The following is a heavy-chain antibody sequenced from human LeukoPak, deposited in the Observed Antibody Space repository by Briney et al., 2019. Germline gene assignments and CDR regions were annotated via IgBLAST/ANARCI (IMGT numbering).Heavy chain of an antibody. CDR2: ISAYSGDT. D-gene: IGHD1-26*01. J-gene: IGHJ4*02. CDR3: ARDDKFLSGSYYQAFDC. Sequence: GSVKVSCKASGYTSCTYVVRSGRQTPRHGLEWMGGISAYSGDTKSSRDFQGRLTMTADTSTSTAYMELSNLRSDDTAVYYCARDDKFLSGSYYQAFDCWGQGTPVTVSS. CDR1: GYTSCTYV. V-gene: IGHV1-18*01.